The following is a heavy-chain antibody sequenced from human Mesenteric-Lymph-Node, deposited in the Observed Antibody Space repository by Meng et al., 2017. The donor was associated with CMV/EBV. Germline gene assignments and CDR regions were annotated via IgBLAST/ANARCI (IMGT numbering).Heavy chain of an antibody. CDR1: GYTFTTYA. V-gene: IGHV7-4-1*02. D-gene: IGHD6-13*01. J-gene: IGHJ4*02. CDR3: ARDPLSSTSWNFDY. Sequence: KGSGYTFTTYAINWVRQAPGQGLEWMGWINTKTGNPTYAPGFTGQFVFSLDTSVNTAYLQISSLKAEDTAVYYCARDPLSSTSWNFDYWGQGTLVTVSS. CDR2: INTKTGNP.